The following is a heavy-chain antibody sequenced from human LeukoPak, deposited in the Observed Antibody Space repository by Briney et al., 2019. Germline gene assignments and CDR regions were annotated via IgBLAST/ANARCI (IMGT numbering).Heavy chain of an antibody. CDR3: ARVDSNGYYPHSYYFDY. CDR2: ISSSGSTI. Sequence: PGGSLRLSCAASGFTFSSYEMNWVRQAPGKGLEWVSYISSSGSTIYYADSVKGRFTISRDNAKNSLYLQMNSLRAEDTAVYYCARVDSNGYYPHSYYFDYWGQGTLVTVSS. V-gene: IGHV3-48*03. J-gene: IGHJ4*02. D-gene: IGHD3-22*01. CDR1: GFTFSSYE.